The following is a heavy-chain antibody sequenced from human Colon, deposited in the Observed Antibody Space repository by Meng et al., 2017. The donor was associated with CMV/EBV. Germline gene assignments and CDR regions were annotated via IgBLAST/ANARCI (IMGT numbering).Heavy chain of an antibody. D-gene: IGHD2-2*01. Sequence: GGSLRPSCAASGFTSSSYEMNWVRQAPGKGLEWVSYISSSGSTIYYADSLKGRFTISRDNAKNSLYLQMNSLRAEDTAVYYCARSNCSSTSCYLTFYYYGMDVWGQGTTVTVSS. J-gene: IGHJ6*02. CDR1: GFTSSSYE. V-gene: IGHV3-48*03. CDR3: ARSNCSSTSCYLTFYYYGMDV. CDR2: ISSSGSTI.